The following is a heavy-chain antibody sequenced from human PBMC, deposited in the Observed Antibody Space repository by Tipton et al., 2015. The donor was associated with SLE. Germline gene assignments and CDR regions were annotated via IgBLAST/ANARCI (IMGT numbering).Heavy chain of an antibody. J-gene: IGHJ4*02. CDR1: GFTFSSYE. V-gene: IGHV3-48*03. CDR3: ARVDTAMVFDY. CDR2: ISSSGSTI. D-gene: IGHD5-18*01. Sequence: SLRLSCAASGFTFSSYEMNWVRQAPGKGLEWVSYISSSGSTIYYADSVKGRFTISRDNAKNSLYLQMNSLRAEDTAVYYCARVDTAMVFDYWGQGTLVSVSS.